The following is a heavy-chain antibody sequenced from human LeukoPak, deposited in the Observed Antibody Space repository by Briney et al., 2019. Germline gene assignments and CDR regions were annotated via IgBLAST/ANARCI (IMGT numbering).Heavy chain of an antibody. D-gene: IGHD6-19*01. Sequence: GGSLRLSCAASGFTFSSYAMHWVRQAPGKGLEWVAVISYDGSNKYYADSVKGRFTISRDNSKNTLYLQMNSLRAEDTAVYYCAAVAGYYYYYYMDVWGKGTTVTVSS. CDR3: AAVAGYYYYYYMDV. CDR1: GFTFSSYA. V-gene: IGHV3-30-3*01. J-gene: IGHJ6*03. CDR2: ISYDGSNK.